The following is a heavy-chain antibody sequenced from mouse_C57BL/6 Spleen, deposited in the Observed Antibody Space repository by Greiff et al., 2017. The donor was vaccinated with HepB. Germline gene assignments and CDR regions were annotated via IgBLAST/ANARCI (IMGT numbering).Heavy chain of an antibody. CDR2: INPNNGGT. CDR1: GYTFTDYN. V-gene: IGHV1-22*01. D-gene: IGHD1-1*01. CDR3: ARDYGSIPYAMDY. J-gene: IGHJ4*01. Sequence: EVQLQQSGPELVKPGASVKMSCKASGYTFTDYNMHWVKQSHGKSLEWIGYINPNNGGTSYNQKFKGKATLTVNKSSSTAYMELRSLTSEDSAVYYCARDYGSIPYAMDYWGQRTSVTVSS.